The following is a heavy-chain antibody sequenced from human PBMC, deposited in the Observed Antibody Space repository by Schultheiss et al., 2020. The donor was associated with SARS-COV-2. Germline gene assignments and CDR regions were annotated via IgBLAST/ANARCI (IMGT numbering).Heavy chain of an antibody. D-gene: IGHD3-3*01. Sequence: SETLSLTCAVYGGSFSDYYWSWIRQPPGEGLEWIGYIYYSGSTNYNPSLKSRVTISVDTSKNQFSLKLSSVTAADTAVYYCARVVSGSIDYWGQGTLVTVSS. CDR2: IYYSGST. CDR3: ARVVSGSIDY. J-gene: IGHJ4*02. V-gene: IGHV4-59*01. CDR1: GGSFSDYY.